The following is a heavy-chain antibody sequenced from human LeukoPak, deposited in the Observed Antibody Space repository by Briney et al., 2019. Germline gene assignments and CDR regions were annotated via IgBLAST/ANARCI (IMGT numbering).Heavy chain of an antibody. CDR3: ARGSSGYYYRCFDL. D-gene: IGHD3-22*01. CDR1: GFTFSGHG. Sequence: GGSLRLSCAASGFTFSGHGMHWVRQAPGKGREWVAVIWFNGSNKYYADSVKGRFTISRDNSKTTLYMEMNSLSAEDTAVYYCARGSSGYYYRCFDLWGRGTLVTVSS. J-gene: IGHJ2*01. V-gene: IGHV3-33*01. CDR2: IWFNGSNK.